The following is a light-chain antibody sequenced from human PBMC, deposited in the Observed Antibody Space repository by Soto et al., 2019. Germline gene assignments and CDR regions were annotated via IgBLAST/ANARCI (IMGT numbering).Light chain of an antibody. Sequence: DIVMTQSPLSLPVTPGEPASISCRSSQSLLHSNGYNYLDWYLQKPGQSPQLLIYLGSNRASGVPDKFRCSGSRTDFTLKISRVEAEDVGVYYCMQALQTPLYTFGQGTKLEIK. CDR1: QSLLHSNGYNY. J-gene: IGKJ2*01. CDR2: LGS. CDR3: MQALQTPLYT. V-gene: IGKV2-28*01.